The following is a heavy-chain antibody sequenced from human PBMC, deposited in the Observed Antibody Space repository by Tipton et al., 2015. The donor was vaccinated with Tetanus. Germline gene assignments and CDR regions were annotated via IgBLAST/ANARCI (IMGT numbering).Heavy chain of an antibody. CDR1: GYTFTSYD. J-gene: IGHJ3*02. Sequence: QSGAEVKKPGASVKVSCKASGYTFTSYDINWVRQAPGQGLEWMGIINPSGGSTSYAQKFQGRVTMTRDTSTSTVYMELSSLRSEDTAVYYCARDRGSYGAFDIWGQGTMVTVSS. V-gene: IGHV1-46*01. D-gene: IGHD1-26*01. CDR3: ARDRGSYGAFDI. CDR2: INPSGGST.